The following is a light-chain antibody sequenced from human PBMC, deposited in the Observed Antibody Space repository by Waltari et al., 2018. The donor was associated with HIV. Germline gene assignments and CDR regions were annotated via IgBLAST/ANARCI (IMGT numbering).Light chain of an antibody. CDR3: IQALKHPRT. V-gene: IGKV2-28*01. CDR1: QSLLDSNGYNY. J-gene: IGKJ1*01. CDR2: LGS. Sequence: DIVMTQSPLSLPVTPGEQASISCRSSQSLLDSNGYNYLAWYLQKPGQSPQLLIYLGSNRASGVPDRFSGSGSGTDFTLKISRVEAEDVGVYYCIQALKHPRTFGQGTKVEIK.